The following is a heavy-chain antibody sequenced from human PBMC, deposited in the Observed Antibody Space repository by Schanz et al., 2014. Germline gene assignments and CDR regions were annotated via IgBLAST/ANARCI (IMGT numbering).Heavy chain of an antibody. Sequence: QVQLVQSGAEVKKPGASVRVSCKVSGYSLNELSMHWVRQATGQGLEWMGWMNPTTGNRGYAQNFQGRVTMTTDTSTSTAYMELRSLISDDTAVYYCARAPVTVGPYHYYMDVWGKGTTVTVSS. CDR1: GYSLNELS. CDR3: ARAPVTVGPYHYYMDV. V-gene: IGHV1-8*01. D-gene: IGHD4-17*01. J-gene: IGHJ6*03. CDR2: MNPTTGNR.